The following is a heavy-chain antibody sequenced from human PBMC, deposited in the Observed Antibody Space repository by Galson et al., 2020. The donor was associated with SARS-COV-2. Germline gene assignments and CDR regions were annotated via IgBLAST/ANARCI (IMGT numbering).Heavy chain of an antibody. J-gene: IGHJ5*02. CDR2: IYSSGST. V-gene: IGHV4-59*01. D-gene: IGHD2-15*01. CDR1: GGSISSYY. CDR3: ARNPCSGGSCYSVWFDP. Sequence: SETLSLTCTVSGGSISSYYWSWIRQPPGRGLEWIGYIYSSGSTNYNPSLKSRVTISVDTSKNQFSLKLSSVTAADTALYYCARNPCSGGSCYSVWFDPWGQGTLVTVSS.